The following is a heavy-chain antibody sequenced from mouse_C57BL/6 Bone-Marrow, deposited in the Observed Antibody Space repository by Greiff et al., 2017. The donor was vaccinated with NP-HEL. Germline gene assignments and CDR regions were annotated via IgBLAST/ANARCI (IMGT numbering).Heavy chain of an antibody. CDR1: GYTFTSYW. CDR3: ARHPYAMDY. CDR2: IDPSDSET. Sequence: QVHVKQPGAELVRPGSSVKLSCKASGYTFTSYWMHWVKQRPIQGLEWIGNIDPSDSETHYNQKFKDKATLTVDKSSSTAYMQLSSLTSEDSAVYYCARHPYAMDYWGQGTSVTVSS. V-gene: IGHV1-52*01. J-gene: IGHJ4*01.